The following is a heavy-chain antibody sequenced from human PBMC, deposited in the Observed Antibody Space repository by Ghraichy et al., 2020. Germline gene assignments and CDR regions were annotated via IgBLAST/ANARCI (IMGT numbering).Heavy chain of an antibody. V-gene: IGHV3-33*01. D-gene: IGHD3-10*01. CDR2: IWYDGSNK. Sequence: GGSLRLSCVASGFIFSNYCMHWVRQAPGKGLEWVARIWYDGSNKYYADSVKGRFTISRDNSKNTLYLQMNSLRAEDTDVYYCARDLYGFVGEGNAVDTWGNKTLVTVSS. CDR1: GFIFSNYC. J-gene: IGHJ3*02. CDR3: ARDLYGFVGEGNAVDT.